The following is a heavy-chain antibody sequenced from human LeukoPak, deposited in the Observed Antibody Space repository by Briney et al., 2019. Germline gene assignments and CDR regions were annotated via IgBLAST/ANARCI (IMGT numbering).Heavy chain of an antibody. Sequence: SVKVSCKASGGTFSSYAISWVRQAPGQGLEWMGRIIPILGIANYAQKFQGRVTITADKSTSTAYMELSSLRSEDTAVYYCARYYDSSGYYDDYWGQGTLVTVS. CDR1: GGTFSSYA. CDR3: ARYYDSSGYYDDY. D-gene: IGHD3-22*01. CDR2: IIPILGIA. J-gene: IGHJ4*02. V-gene: IGHV1-69*04.